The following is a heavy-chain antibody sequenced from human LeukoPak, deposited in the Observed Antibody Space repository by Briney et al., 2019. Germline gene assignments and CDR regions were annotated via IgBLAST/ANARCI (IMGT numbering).Heavy chain of an antibody. D-gene: IGHD6-19*01. CDR3: ASAWDSGTVAVAGYFDY. CDR1: GFTFSSFW. Sequence: GGSLRLSCASSGFTFSSFWMSWVRQAPRTGLEWVANIKQDGSEKYYVDSVKGRFTISRDNAKNSLYLQMNSLRAEDTAVYYCASAWDSGTVAVAGYFDYWGQGTLVTVSS. V-gene: IGHV3-7*01. CDR2: IKQDGSEK. J-gene: IGHJ4*02.